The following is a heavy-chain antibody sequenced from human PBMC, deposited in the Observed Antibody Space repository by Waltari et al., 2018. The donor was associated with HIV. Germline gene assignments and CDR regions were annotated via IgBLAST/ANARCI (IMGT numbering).Heavy chain of an antibody. CDR2: IYYSGST. V-gene: IGHV4-59*01. J-gene: IGHJ4*02. CDR1: GGSIGSYY. D-gene: IGHD2-21*02. CDR3: ARGGVVTTYDY. Sequence: QVKLQESGPGLVQPLETLSLTCTVSGGSIGSYYWSWIRQPPGKGLEWIGYIYYSGSTNYNPSLKSRVTISVDTSKNQFSLNLTSVTAADTAVYYCARGGVVTTYDYWGQGTLVTVSS.